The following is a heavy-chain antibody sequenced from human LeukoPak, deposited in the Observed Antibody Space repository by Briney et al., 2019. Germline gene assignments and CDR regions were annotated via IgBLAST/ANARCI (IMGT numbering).Heavy chain of an antibody. J-gene: IGHJ5*02. V-gene: IGHV4-39*01. D-gene: IGHD6-19*01. Sequence: SETLSLTCTVSGGFISSSSYYWGWIRQPPGKGLEWIGSIYYSGSTYYNPSLKSRVTISVDTSKNQFSLKLSSVTAADTAVYYCARDLGIAVAKTISTWFDPWGQGTLVTVSS. CDR2: IYYSGST. CDR1: GGFISSSSYY. CDR3: ARDLGIAVAKTISTWFDP.